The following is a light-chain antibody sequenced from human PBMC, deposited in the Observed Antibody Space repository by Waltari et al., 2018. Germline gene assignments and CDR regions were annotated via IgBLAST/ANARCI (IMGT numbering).Light chain of an antibody. Sequence: QSALTQPASVSGSPGQSITISCTGTSSDVGAFNYVFWYQQHPGSAPKLLFYDVTARPSGVSNRFSGSKSGNTASLTISGLQAEDEADYYCSSYRGSYTLVFGGGTKVTVL. J-gene: IGLJ3*02. CDR1: SSDVGAFNY. CDR3: SSYRGSYTLV. CDR2: DVT. V-gene: IGLV2-14*03.